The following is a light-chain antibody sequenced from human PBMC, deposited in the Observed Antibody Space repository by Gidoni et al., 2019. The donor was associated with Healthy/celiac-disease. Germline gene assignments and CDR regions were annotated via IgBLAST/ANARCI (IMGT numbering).Light chain of an antibody. CDR2: EVS. CDR3: SSYTSSSTPYV. CDR1: SIAVGGYNY. Sequence: QSALTQPASVSGSPGQSVTTSCTGTSIAVGGYNYVSWYQQHPGKAPQLMIYEVSNRPSGVSNRFSGPKSGNTASLTISGLQAEDEADYYCSSYTSSSTPYVFGTGTKVTVL. V-gene: IGLV2-14*01. J-gene: IGLJ1*01.